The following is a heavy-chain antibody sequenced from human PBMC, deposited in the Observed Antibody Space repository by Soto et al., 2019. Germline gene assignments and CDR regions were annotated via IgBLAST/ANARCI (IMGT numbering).Heavy chain of an antibody. V-gene: IGHV1-69*08. CDR2: IIPILGIA. J-gene: IGHJ4*02. D-gene: IGHD3-10*01. Sequence: QVQLVQSGAEVKKPGSSVKVSCKASGGTFSSYTISWVRQAPGQGLEWMGRIIPILGIANYAQKFQGRVTITADKSTSTAYMELSSLRSEDTAVYYCARETDPDYYGSGSYYDYWGQGTLVTVSS. CDR1: GGTFSSYT. CDR3: ARETDPDYYGSGSYYDY.